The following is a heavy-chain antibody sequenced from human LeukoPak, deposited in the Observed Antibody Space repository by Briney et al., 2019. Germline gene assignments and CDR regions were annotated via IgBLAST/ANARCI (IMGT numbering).Heavy chain of an antibody. Sequence: ASVKVSCKASGYTFTSYGISWVRQAPGQGLEWMGWISAHNGNTNYAQKLQGRVTMTTDTSTSTAYMELRSLRSDDTAVYYCARAGGLHETLPSDPWGQGTLVTVSS. V-gene: IGHV1-18*01. CDR1: GYTFTSYG. CDR3: ARAGGLHETLPSDP. CDR2: ISAHNGNT. J-gene: IGHJ5*02. D-gene: IGHD4-11*01.